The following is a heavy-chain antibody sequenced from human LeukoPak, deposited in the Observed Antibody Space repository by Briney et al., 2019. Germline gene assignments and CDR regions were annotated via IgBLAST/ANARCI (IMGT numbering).Heavy chain of an antibody. CDR1: GFTFSSYA. CDR3: ARDSAPPCSSTSCPYYYYYYGMDV. CDR2: ISGSGGST. D-gene: IGHD2-2*01. J-gene: IGHJ6*02. Sequence: PGGSLRLSCAASGFTFSSYAMSWVRQAPGKGLEWVSAISGSGGSTYYADSVKGRFTISRDNSKNTLYLQMNSLRAEDTAVYYCARDSAPPCSSTSCPYYYYYYGMDVWGQGTTVTVSS. V-gene: IGHV3-23*01.